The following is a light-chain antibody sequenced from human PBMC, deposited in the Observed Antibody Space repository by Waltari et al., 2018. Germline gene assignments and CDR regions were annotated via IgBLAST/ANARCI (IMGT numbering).Light chain of an antibody. CDR2: ATT. V-gene: IGLV7-46*01. CDR1: NGPGTRGHY. CDR3: LLSYSGNWV. Sequence: QAVVTQEPELTVSPGGTVTLHCGPSNGPGTRGHYTDWFQQKPGQAPRTLIYATTNKHSWTPARFSGSRLGCKAALTLSVAQPEDEAEYFFLLSYSGNWVFGGGTKLTVL. J-gene: IGLJ3*02.